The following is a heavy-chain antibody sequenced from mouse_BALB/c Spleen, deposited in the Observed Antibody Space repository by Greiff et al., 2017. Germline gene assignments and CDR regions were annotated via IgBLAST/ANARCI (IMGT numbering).Heavy chain of an antibody. CDR1: GDSITSGY. D-gene: IGHD1-1*01. CDR2: ISYSGST. V-gene: IGHV3-8*02. Sequence: EVKLVESGPSLVKPSQTLSLTCSVTGDSITSGYWNWIRKFPGNKLEYMGYISYSGSTYYNPSLKSRISITRDTSKNQYYLQLNSVTTEDTATYYCARWDYYGTGGFAYWGQGTLVTVSA. CDR3: ARWDYYGTGGFAY. J-gene: IGHJ3*01.